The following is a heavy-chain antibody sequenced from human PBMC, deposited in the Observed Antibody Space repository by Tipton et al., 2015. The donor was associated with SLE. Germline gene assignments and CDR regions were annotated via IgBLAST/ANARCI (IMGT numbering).Heavy chain of an antibody. V-gene: IGHV5-51*03. CDR2: INLSDPET. CDR1: GNTLTSHW. CDR3: ARYGGFCDNIDCFAAYFDL. D-gene: IGHD2-21*02. J-gene: IGHJ4*02. Sequence: QLVQSGAEVKKPGKSLRTSGRGWGNTLTSHWTAWVGQMPGKVREGMGFINLSDPETRYSPSFQGQVTKPADRAISTAYLQWSSLRASDSARYYCARYGGFCDNIDCFAAYFDLWGQGTLVSVSS.